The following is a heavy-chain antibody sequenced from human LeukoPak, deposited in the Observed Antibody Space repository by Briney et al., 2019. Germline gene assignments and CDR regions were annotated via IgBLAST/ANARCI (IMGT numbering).Heavy chain of an antibody. J-gene: IGHJ4*02. Sequence: PGGSLRLSCAASGFTFSDYYMSWIRQAPGKGLEWVSFISSSSSYTNYADSVKGRFTLSRDNAKNSLYLQVNSLRAEDTAVYYCARDFKAVAGTSHEVFDYWGQGTLVTVSS. CDR2: ISSSSSYT. CDR3: ARDFKAVAGTSHEVFDY. D-gene: IGHD6-19*01. CDR1: GFTFSDYY. V-gene: IGHV3-11*05.